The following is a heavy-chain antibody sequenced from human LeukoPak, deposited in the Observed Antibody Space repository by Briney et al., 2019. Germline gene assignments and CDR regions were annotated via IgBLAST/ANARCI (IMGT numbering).Heavy chain of an antibody. CDR3: ARGCTNGVCYTDYYYYMDV. CDR1: GGSISSGSYY. V-gene: IGHV4-61*02. J-gene: IGHJ6*03. CDR2: IYTSGST. Sequence: SETLSLTCTVSGGSISSGSYYWSWIRQPAGKGLEWIGRIYTSGSTNYNPSHKSRVTISVDTSKNQFSLKLSSVTAADTAVYYCARGCTNGVCYTDYYYYMDVWGKGTTVTVSS. D-gene: IGHD2-8*01.